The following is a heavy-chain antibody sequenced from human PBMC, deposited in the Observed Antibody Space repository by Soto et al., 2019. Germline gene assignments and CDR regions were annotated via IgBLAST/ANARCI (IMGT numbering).Heavy chain of an antibody. CDR2: IDYDGSTI. J-gene: IGHJ4*02. CDR3: ARVPGGAGGFLDW. D-gene: IGHD3-3*01. V-gene: IGHV3-74*01. CDR1: GFTFSSYW. Sequence: EVQLVESGGGLVQPGGSLRLSCAASGFTFSSYWMHWVRQAPGKGLVWVSRIDYDGSTISYADSVKGRFSISRDNAKNRLYLQRNGRTAEDRVWFYWARVPGGAGGFLDWGGKGPLVPVPS.